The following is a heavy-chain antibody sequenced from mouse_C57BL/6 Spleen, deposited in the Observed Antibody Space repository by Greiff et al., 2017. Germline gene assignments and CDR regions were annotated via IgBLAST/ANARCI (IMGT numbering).Heavy chain of an antibody. V-gene: IGHV1-80*01. J-gene: IGHJ2*01. D-gene: IGHD1-1*01. CDR2: IYPGDGDT. CDR1: GYAFSSYW. CDR3: ARIYYGSSFDY. Sequence: QVQLQQSVAELVKPGASVKISCKASGYAFSSYWMNWVKQRPGKGLEWIGQIYPGDGDTNYNGKFKGKATLTADKSSSTAYMQLSSLTSEDAAVYFCARIYYGSSFDYWGQGTTLTVSS.